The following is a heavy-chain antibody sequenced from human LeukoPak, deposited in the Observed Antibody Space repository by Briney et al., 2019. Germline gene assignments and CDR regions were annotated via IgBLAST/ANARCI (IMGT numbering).Heavy chain of an antibody. J-gene: IGHJ5*02. CDR2: INNDGSDT. D-gene: IGHD6-6*01. CDR1: GFTFSSYW. CDR3: ARDRPHNWFDP. Sequence: HPGGSLRLSCTASGFTFSSYWMHWVRQAPGKGLVWVSYINNDGSDTSYADSVKGRFTISRDNAKNTLYLQMNSLRAEDTAVYYCARDRPHNWFDPWGQGTLVTVSS. V-gene: IGHV3-74*01.